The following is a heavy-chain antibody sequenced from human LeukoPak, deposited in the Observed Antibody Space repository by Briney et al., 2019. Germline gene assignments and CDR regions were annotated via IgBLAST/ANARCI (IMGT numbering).Heavy chain of an antibody. J-gene: IGHJ4*02. Sequence: GGSLRLSCAASRFTFSSYALSWVRQAPGKGLEWVSIISVSGGSTYYADSVKGRFTISRDNSKNTVDLQMNSLRAEDTAVYYCAKLFGDFWSTYCDYWGQGILVTVSS. CDR2: ISVSGGST. D-gene: IGHD3-3*01. V-gene: IGHV3-23*01. CDR3: AKLFGDFWSTYCDY. CDR1: RFTFSSYA.